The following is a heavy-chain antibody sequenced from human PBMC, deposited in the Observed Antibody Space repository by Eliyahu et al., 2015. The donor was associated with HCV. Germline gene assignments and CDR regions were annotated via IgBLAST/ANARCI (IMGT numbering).Heavy chain of an antibody. CDR3: ARDRYGDYVLDY. D-gene: IGHD4-17*01. CDR2: ISSSSNTA. Sequence: VQSGGSLRLSCAASGFTFSSYSMNWVRQAPGKGLEWISYISSSSNTAYYADSVKGRFTISRDNAKNSLYLQMNSLSAEDTAVYYCARDRYGDYVLDYWGQGTLVTVSS. V-gene: IGHV3-48*01. CDR1: GFTFSSYS. J-gene: IGHJ4*02.